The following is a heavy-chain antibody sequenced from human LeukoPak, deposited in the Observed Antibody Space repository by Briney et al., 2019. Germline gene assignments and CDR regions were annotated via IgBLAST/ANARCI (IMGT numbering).Heavy chain of an antibody. CDR3: ASLDTAMVSLPWY. J-gene: IGHJ4*02. CDR1: GFTFSSYW. D-gene: IGHD5-18*01. CDR2: INSDGSST. Sequence: PGGSLRLSCAASGFTFSSYWMHWVRQAPGKGLVWVSRINSDGSSTSYADSVKGRFTISRDNAKNTLYLQMNSLRAEDTAVYYCASLDTAMVSLPWYWGQGTLVTVSS. V-gene: IGHV3-74*01.